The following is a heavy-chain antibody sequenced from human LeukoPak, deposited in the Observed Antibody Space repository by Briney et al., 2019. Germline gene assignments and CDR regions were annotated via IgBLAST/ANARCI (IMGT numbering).Heavy chain of an antibody. CDR3: ARAHPGRGAQWRPFDY. CDR2: INAGSGNT. Sequence: ASVKVSCKASVYTFTSYAMHWVRQAPGQRLEWMGWINAGSGNTKYSQKFQGRVTITRDTSASTAYMELSSLRSEDTAVYYCARAHPGRGAQWRPFDYWGQGTLVTVSS. J-gene: IGHJ4*02. D-gene: IGHD6-19*01. V-gene: IGHV1-3*01. CDR1: VYTFTSYA.